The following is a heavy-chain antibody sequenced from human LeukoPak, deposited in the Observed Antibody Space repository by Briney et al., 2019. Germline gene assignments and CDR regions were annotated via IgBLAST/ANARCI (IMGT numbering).Heavy chain of an antibody. Sequence: SVKVSCKASGYTFTSYDISWVRQAPGQGLEWMGGIIPIFGTANYAQKFQGRVTITTDESTSTAYMELSSLRSEDTAVYYCARVFEVEDAFDIWGQGTMVTVSS. V-gene: IGHV1-69*05. J-gene: IGHJ3*02. D-gene: IGHD2-15*01. CDR3: ARVFEVEDAFDI. CDR1: GYTFTSYD. CDR2: IIPIFGTA.